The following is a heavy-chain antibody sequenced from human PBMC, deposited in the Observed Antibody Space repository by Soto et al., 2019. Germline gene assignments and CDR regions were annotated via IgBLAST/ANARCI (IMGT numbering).Heavy chain of an antibody. CDR1: GFTFSSYG. CDR3: ARISYSSSWYRFDY. Sequence: GGSLRLSCAASGFTFSSYGMHWVRQAPGKGLEWVAVIWYDGSNKYYADSVKGRFTISRDNSKNTLYLQMNSLRAEDTAVYYCARISYSSSWYRFDYWGQGTLVTLSS. J-gene: IGHJ4*02. D-gene: IGHD6-13*01. V-gene: IGHV3-33*01. CDR2: IWYDGSNK.